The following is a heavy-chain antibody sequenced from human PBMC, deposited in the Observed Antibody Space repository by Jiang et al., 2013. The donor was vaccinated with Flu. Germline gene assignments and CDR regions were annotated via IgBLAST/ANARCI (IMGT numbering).Heavy chain of an antibody. Sequence: SGFTFSSYAMSWVRQAPGKGLEWVSAISGSGGSTYYADSVKGRFTISRDNSKNTLYLQMNSLRAEDTAVYYCAKDPSFIAAAGTEWFDPWGQGTLVTVSS. D-gene: IGHD6-13*01. CDR1: GFTFSSYA. J-gene: IGHJ5*02. CDR3: AKDPSFIAAAGTEWFDP. CDR2: ISGSGGST. V-gene: IGHV3-23*01.